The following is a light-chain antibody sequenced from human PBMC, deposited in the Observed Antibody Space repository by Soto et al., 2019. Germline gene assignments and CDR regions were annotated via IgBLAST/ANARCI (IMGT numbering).Light chain of an antibody. J-gene: IGKJ1*01. V-gene: IGKV3-15*01. CDR3: QQYNNWPPWT. CDR2: CAS. CDR1: QSVSSN. Sequence: EIVMTQSPATLSVSPGEGATLSCRASQSVSSNLAWYQQKPGQAPRLLIYCASTRATGIPARFSGSGSGTEFTITISSLQYEDFAVYYCQQYNNWPPWTFGQGTKVDIK.